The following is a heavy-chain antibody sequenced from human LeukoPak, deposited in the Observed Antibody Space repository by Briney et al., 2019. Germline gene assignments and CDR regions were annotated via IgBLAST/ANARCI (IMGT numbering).Heavy chain of an antibody. Sequence: GGSLRLSCTGSGFTFGAHSMAWVRQAPGKGPEWVGFIRGKAYGGATGYTASVKGRFTISRDDSKSIVYLQMNSLRTEDTAVYYCICLTDPFDYWGQGSLVTVS. CDR3: ICLTDPFDY. CDR1: GFTFGAHS. J-gene: IGHJ4*02. CDR2: IRGKAYGGAT. V-gene: IGHV3-49*04.